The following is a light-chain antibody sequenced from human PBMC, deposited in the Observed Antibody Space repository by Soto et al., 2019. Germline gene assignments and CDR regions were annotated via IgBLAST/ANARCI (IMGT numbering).Light chain of an antibody. V-gene: IGKV3-20*01. J-gene: IGKJ4*01. CDR3: HQYAWSPLT. Sequence: EIVLTQSPGTLSLSPGERATLSCRASQSVNSVYLAWYQQKPGQAPRLLISRTSSTATGIPDRFSGSGSGTVFTLTISILEAEYFAVYYHHQYAWSPLTFGGGTKVEIK. CDR2: RTS. CDR1: QSVNSVY.